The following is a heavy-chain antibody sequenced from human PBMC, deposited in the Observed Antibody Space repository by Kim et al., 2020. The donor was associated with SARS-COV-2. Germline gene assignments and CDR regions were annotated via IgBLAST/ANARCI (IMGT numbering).Heavy chain of an antibody. Sequence: SPSFQGQVTISADKSISTAYLQWSSLKASDTAMYYCARRGSYFYYYGMDVWGQGTTVTVSS. CDR3: ARRGSYFYYYGMDV. J-gene: IGHJ6*02. V-gene: IGHV5-51*01. D-gene: IGHD1-26*01.